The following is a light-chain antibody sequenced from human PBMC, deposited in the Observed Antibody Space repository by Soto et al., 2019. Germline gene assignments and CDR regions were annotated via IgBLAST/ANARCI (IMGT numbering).Light chain of an antibody. CDR3: RSYTSSRTRLYV. CDR2: EVS. J-gene: IGLJ1*01. Sequence: QSALTQPASVSGAPGQSITISCTGTSSDVGGYNYVSWYQQHPGKAPKLMIYEVSNRPSGASNRFSGSKSGNTASLTISGLQAEDEAHYYCRSYTSSRTRLYVFGPGTKLTVL. CDR1: SSDVGGYNY. V-gene: IGLV2-14*01.